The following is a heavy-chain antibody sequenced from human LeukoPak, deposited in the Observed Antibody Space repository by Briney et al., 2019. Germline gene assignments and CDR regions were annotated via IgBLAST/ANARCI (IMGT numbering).Heavy chain of an antibody. CDR2: ISAYNGNT. J-gene: IGHJ3*02. V-gene: IGHV1-18*01. CDR1: GYTFTSYG. Sequence: ASMKVSCKASGYTFTSYGISWVRQAPGQGLEWMGWISAYNGNTNYAQRLQGRVTMTTDTSTSTAYMELRSLRSDDTAVYYCARVDIVATFPDAFDIWGQGTMVTVSS. D-gene: IGHD5-12*01. CDR3: ARVDIVATFPDAFDI.